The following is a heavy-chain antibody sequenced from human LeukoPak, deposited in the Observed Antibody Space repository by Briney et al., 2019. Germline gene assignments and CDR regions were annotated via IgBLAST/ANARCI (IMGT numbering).Heavy chain of an antibody. V-gene: IGHV3-7*01. J-gene: IGHJ5*02. Sequence: PGESLRLSCVDSGFTFRTYWMSWVRQAPGKGLEWVANIKEDGTEEDYVDSVKGRFTISRDNAKNSLYLQMNRLRVEVTAVYYCARGSSANWFDPWGQGTLVTVSS. CDR3: ARGSSANWFDP. CDR2: IKEDGTEE. D-gene: IGHD6-6*01. CDR1: GFTFRTYW.